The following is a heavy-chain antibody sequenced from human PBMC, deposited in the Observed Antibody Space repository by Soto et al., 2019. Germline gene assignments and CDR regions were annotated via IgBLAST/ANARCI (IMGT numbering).Heavy chain of an antibody. Sequence: SETLSLTCTVSGGSISSGGYYWSWIRQHPGKGLEWIGYIYYSGSTYYNPSLKSRVTISVDTSKNQFSLKLSSVTAADTAVYYCARDVRSPRIPQVIYYGLDGPGQGTMVTVSS. CDR2: IYYSGST. J-gene: IGHJ6*02. CDR3: ARDVRSPRIPQVIYYGLDG. V-gene: IGHV4-31*03. D-gene: IGHD2-21*01. CDR1: GGSISSGGYY.